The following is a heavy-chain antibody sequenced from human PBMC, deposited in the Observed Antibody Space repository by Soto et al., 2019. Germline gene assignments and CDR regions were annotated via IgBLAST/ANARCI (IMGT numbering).Heavy chain of an antibody. V-gene: IGHV1-2*04. D-gene: IGHD2-2*01. CDR2: INPNSGGT. J-gene: IGHJ6*03. CDR3: ARDRGYCSSTSCSKNYYYYMDV. Sequence: ASVKVSCKASGYTFTGYYMHWVRQAPGQGLEWMGWINPNSGGTNYAQKFQGWVTMTRDTSISTAYMELSRLRSDDTAVYYCARDRGYCSSTSCSKNYYYYMDVWGKGTTVTVSS. CDR1: GYTFTGYY.